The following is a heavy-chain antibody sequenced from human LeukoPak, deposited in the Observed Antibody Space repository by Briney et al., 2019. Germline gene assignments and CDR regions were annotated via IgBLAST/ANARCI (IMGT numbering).Heavy chain of an antibody. J-gene: IGHJ4*02. CDR2: IRYDDSNK. CDR1: GFSFSNYG. V-gene: IGHV3-30*02. Sequence: QTGRSLRLSCAASGFSFSNYGMHWVRQAPGKGLEWVAFIRYDDSNKYYADSVKGRFTISRDNSKNTLSLQMDSLRTEDTSIYYCAKGAWAADGPMGNNFASWGQGTLVIVSS. D-gene: IGHD6-13*01. CDR3: AKGAWAADGPMGNNFAS.